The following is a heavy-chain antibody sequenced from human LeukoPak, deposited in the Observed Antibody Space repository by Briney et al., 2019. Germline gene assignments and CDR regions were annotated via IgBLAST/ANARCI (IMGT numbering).Heavy chain of an antibody. CDR1: GGSISTYY. CDR3: ARPYYSSSWPDAFGI. J-gene: IGHJ3*02. V-gene: IGHV4-59*01. D-gene: IGHD6-13*01. Sequence: SETLSLTCTVSGGSISTYYWSWIRQPPGKGLEWIGYIYYSGSTNYNPSLKSRVTISVDTSKNQFSLKLSSVTAADTAVYYCARPYYSSSWPDAFGIWGQGTMVTVSS. CDR2: IYYSGST.